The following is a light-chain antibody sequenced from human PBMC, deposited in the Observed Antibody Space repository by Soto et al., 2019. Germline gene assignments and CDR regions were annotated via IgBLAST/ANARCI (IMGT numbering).Light chain of an antibody. CDR2: GAS. V-gene: IGKV3D-20*02. CDR1: QSVSSSY. CDR3: QQRSNWPRT. J-gene: IGKJ1*01. Sequence: EIVLTHSPGTLALSPCEGATLSSRASQSVSSSYLAWYQQKPGQAPRLLIYGASNRATGIPARFSGSGSGTDFTLTISSLEPEDFAVYYCQQRSNWPRTFGQGTKVDIK.